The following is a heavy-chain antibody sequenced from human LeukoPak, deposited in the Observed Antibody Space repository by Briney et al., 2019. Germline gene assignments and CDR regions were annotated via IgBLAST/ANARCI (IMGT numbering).Heavy chain of an antibody. CDR1: GGSISSSNW. J-gene: IGHJ4*02. Sequence: SETLSLTCAVSGGSISSSNWWSWVRQPPGKGLEWIGEIYHSGSTNYNPSLKSRVTISVDKSKNQFSLKLSSVTAADTAVYYCAIRSSSGWYYFDYWGQGTLVTVYS. CDR3: AIRSSSGWYYFDY. V-gene: IGHV4-4*02. CDR2: IYHSGST. D-gene: IGHD6-19*01.